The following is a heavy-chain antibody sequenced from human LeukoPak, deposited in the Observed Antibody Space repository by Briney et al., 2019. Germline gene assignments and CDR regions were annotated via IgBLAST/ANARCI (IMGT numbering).Heavy chain of an antibody. CDR2: IIPIFGTA. J-gene: IGHJ4*02. D-gene: IGHD6-6*01. V-gene: IGHV1-69*01. Sequence: SVKVSCKXSGGTFSSYAISWVRQAPGQGLEWMGGIIPIFGTANYAQKFQGRVTITADESTSTAYMELSSLRSEDTAVYYCARDRIAAAADSLYYFDYWGQGTLVTVSS. CDR1: GGTFSSYA. CDR3: ARDRIAAAADSLYYFDY.